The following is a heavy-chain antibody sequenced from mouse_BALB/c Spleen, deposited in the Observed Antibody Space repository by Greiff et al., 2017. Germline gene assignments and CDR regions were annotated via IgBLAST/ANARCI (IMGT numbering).Heavy chain of an antibody. J-gene: IGHJ4*01. CDR2: IWAGGST. CDR3: ARDQGYYGSPNYYAMDY. V-gene: IGHV2-9*02. D-gene: IGHD1-1*01. Sequence: QVQLQQSGPGLVAPSQSLSITCTVSGFSLTSYGVHWVRQPPGKCLEWLGVIWAGGSTNYNSALMSRLSISKDNSKSQVFLKMNSLQTDDTAMYYCARDQGYYGSPNYYAMDYWGQGTSVTVSS. CDR1: GFSLTSYG.